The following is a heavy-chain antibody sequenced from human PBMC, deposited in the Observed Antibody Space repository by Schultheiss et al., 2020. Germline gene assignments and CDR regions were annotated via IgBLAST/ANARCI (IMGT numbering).Heavy chain of an antibody. D-gene: IGHD3-16*01. J-gene: IGHJ4*02. V-gene: IGHV3-21*01. Sequence: GGSLRLSCAASGFTFSSYSMNWVRQAPGKGLVWVSLIKSDGSGITYADSVKGRFTISRDNAKNSLYLQMNSLRAEDTAVYYCARTSNDGDYFDYWGQGTLVTVSS. CDR2: IKSDGSGI. CDR1: GFTFSSYS. CDR3: ARTSNDGDYFDY.